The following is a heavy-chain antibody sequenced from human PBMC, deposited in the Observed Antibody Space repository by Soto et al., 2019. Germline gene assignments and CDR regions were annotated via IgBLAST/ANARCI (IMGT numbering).Heavy chain of an antibody. CDR2: IIPIFGTA. Sequence: QVELVQSGAEVKKPGSSVKVSCQASEDTFRNYAISWVRQAPGQGLEWMGGIIPIFGTANYAQKFQGRVTITADPSANTVELELSRLRSEATAVYFCARDLCPLGSGTACTLYGLDIWGQGTTVVVS. CDR1: EDTFRNYA. J-gene: IGHJ6*02. CDR3: ARDLCPLGSGTACTLYGLDI. D-gene: IGHD3-10*01. V-gene: IGHV1-69*19.